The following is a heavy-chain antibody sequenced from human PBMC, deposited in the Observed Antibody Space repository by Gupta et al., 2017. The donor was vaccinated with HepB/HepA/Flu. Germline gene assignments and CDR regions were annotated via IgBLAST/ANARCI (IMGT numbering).Heavy chain of an antibody. V-gene: IGHV3-7*01. CDR1: GFTFSNHC. D-gene: IGHD3-16*01. Sequence: EVQLVESGGGLVQPGGSLGLSCAASGFTFSNHCMTWVRQAPGKGMEWGSNVQHCGNETEYVDSVKGRFTISRDNAKNSLYLHVNSLRAEDTAVYYCAGSGGVYSDDYWGPGTLVTVSS. J-gene: IGHJ4*02. CDR3: AGSGGVYSDDY. CDR2: VQHCGNET.